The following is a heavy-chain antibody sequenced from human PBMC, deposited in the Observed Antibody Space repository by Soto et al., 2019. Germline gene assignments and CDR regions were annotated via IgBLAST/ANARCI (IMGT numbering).Heavy chain of an antibody. D-gene: IGHD5-12*01. CDR3: ARDSAWLFDS. V-gene: IGHV3-33*01. CDR2: IWYDGSNK. Sequence: QVQLVESGGGVVQPGRSLRLSCAVSGFTYSSYGMHWVRLAPGKGLEWVAVIWYDGSNKYYADSVKGRFIISRDDSKNTLSLQMNSLRAEDTAVYYCARDSAWLFDSWGQGTLVTVSS. CDR1: GFTYSSYG. J-gene: IGHJ4*02.